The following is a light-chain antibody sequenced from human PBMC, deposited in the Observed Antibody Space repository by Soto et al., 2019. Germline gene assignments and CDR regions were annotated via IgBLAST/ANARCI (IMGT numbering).Light chain of an antibody. CDR2: DAS. CDR3: QHYDSSSS. J-gene: IGKJ3*01. V-gene: IGKV1-5*01. Sequence: DIQMTQSPPTLSASVGDRVTITCRASQSISRWLAWYQQKPGKAPKLLIYDASSLQSGVPSRFSGSGSGTDFTLTISSLQPDDFATYSCQHYDSSSSFGPGTKVDIK. CDR1: QSISRW.